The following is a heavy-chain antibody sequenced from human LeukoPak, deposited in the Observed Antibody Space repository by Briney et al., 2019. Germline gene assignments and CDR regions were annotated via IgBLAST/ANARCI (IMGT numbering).Heavy chain of an antibody. J-gene: IGHJ4*02. D-gene: IGHD3-3*01. CDR2: MYHSGST. CDR1: GYSISSGFY. CDR3: ARALGIFPFDS. Sequence: SETLSLTRTVSGYSISSGFYWGWIRQRPGKGLEWIGSMYHSGSTYYNPSLKSRVTISVDTSKNQLSLKLRSVTAADTAVYYCARALGIFPFDSWGQGTLVTVSS. V-gene: IGHV4-38-2*02.